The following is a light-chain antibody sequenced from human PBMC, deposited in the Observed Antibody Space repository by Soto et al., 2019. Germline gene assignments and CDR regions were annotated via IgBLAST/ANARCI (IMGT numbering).Light chain of an antibody. J-gene: IGLJ1*01. CDR3: SSYTSSSTLV. V-gene: IGLV2-14*01. CDR2: DVT. CDR1: SSDVGGYNF. Sequence: QSVLTQPASVSGSPGQSITISCTGTSSDVGGYNFVSWYQQHPGKAPKIMIYDVTNRPSGVSNRFSGSKSGNTASLTISGVQAEDEADYYCSSYTSSSTLVFGTGTKVTVL.